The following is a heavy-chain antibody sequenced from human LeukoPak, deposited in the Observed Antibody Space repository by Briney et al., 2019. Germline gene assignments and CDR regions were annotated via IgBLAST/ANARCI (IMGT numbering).Heavy chain of an antibody. Sequence: GGSLRLSCAASGFTFSRYDMHWVRQPTGKGLEWVSAIDTSGDTYYPGSVKGRFTISRDNSKNTLYLQMNSLRAEDTAVYYCAKDDRYNWNYGSAAFDIWGQGTMVTVSS. V-gene: IGHV3-13*01. D-gene: IGHD1-7*01. CDR3: AKDDRYNWNYGSAAFDI. CDR1: GFTFSRYD. J-gene: IGHJ3*02. CDR2: IDTSGDT.